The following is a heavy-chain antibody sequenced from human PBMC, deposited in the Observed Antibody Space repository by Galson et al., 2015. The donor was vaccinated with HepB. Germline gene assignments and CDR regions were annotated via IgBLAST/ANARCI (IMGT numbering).Heavy chain of an antibody. CDR3: AREGQQLAHFDY. J-gene: IGHJ4*02. CDR1: GYIFRSYW. Sequence: SLRLSCAASGYIFRSYWMNWVRQAPGKGLVWVSRISTDGSSPRYADSVKGRFTISRDNAKNTLYLQMNSLKAEDTALYYCAREGQQLAHFDYWGQGALVAVSS. V-gene: IGHV3-74*01. D-gene: IGHD6-13*01. CDR2: ISTDGSSP.